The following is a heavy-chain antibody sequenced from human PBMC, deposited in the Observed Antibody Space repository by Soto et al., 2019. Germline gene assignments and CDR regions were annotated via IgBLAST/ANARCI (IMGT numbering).Heavy chain of an antibody. D-gene: IGHD2-15*01. Sequence: PGGSLRLSCAASGFTFTTYAIHWVRQAPGKGLEWVAVISNDGRGKYYADSVKGRFTISRDNSKNTLYLQMNSLRSDDTAVHYCARDQCFGGGRSCYYFDFWGQGTLVTVSS. CDR3: ARDQCFGGGRSCYYFDF. CDR2: ISNDGRGK. J-gene: IGHJ4*02. CDR1: GFTFTTYA. V-gene: IGHV3-30*04.